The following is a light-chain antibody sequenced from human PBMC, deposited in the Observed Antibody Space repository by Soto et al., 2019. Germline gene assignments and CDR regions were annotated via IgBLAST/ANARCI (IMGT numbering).Light chain of an antibody. CDR2: GAS. J-gene: IGKJ5*01. CDR3: QQRSNWPPLFT. V-gene: IGKV3-11*01. Sequence: EIVLTQSPGTLSLSPGERATLSCRASQSVSSRLAWYQHKPGQAPRLLISGASSRATGIPDRFSGSGSGTDFTLTISSLEPEDFAVYYCQQRSNWPPLFTFGQGTRLEIK. CDR1: QSVSSR.